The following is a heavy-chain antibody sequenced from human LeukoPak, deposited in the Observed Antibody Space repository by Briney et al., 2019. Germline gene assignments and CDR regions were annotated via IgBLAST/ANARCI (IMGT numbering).Heavy chain of an antibody. Sequence: ASVKVSCKASGYTFTSFAMNWVRQAPGQGLEWMGWINTNTGNPTYAQGFTGRFVFSLDTSVSTAYLQISSLKAEDTAAYYCARDLYSSGLRGDYWGQGTLVTVSS. V-gene: IGHV7-4-1*02. D-gene: IGHD6-19*01. CDR3: ARDLYSSGLRGDY. CDR1: GYTFTSFA. CDR2: INTNTGNP. J-gene: IGHJ4*02.